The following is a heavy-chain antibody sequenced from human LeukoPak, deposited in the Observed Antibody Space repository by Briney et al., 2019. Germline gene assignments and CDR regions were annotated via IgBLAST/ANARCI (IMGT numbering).Heavy chain of an antibody. Sequence: QSGGSLRLSCAASGFTFSSYWMSWVRQAPGKGLEWVANIKQDGSEKYYVDSVKGRFTTSRDNAKNSLYLQMNSLRAEDTAVYYCARGQTSWRDYYYYMDVWGKGTTVSVSS. J-gene: IGHJ6*03. CDR2: IKQDGSEK. CDR1: GFTFSSYW. D-gene: IGHD3-3*01. V-gene: IGHV3-7*01. CDR3: ARGQTSWRDYYYYMDV.